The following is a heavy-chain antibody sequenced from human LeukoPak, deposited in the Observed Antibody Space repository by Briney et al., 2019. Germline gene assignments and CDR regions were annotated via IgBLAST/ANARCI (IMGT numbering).Heavy chain of an antibody. CDR2: INSDGSST. J-gene: IGHJ5*02. V-gene: IGHV3-74*01. CDR1: GFTFSSYW. CDR3: ASSGYTGSYTNWFDP. D-gene: IGHD1-26*01. Sequence: PGVSLRLSCAASGFTFSSYWMHWVRQAPGKGLVWVSRINSDGSSTSYADSVKGRFTISRDNAKNTLYLQMNSLRAEDTAVYYCASSGYTGSYTNWFDPWGQGTLVTVSS.